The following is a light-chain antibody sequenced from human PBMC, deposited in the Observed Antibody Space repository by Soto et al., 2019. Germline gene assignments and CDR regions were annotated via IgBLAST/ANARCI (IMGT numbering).Light chain of an antibody. CDR3: QQYDSSPLT. J-gene: IGKJ4*01. V-gene: IGKV4-1*01. CDR2: WAS. Sequence: DIVMTQSPDSLAVSLGETATINCKSSQTILYSSNNKNYLTWYQQKPGQPPKLLIYWASTRESGVPDRFIGSGSGTDFTLTINRLQAEDVAVYYCQQYDSSPLTFGGGTKVEIK. CDR1: QTILYSSNNKNY.